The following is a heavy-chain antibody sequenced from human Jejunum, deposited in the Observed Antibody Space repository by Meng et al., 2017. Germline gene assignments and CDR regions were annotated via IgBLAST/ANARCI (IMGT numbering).Heavy chain of an antibody. CDR1: GLTFSNYA. CDR3: AKGSDRSSWDHFDS. J-gene: IGHJ4*02. V-gene: IGHV3-23*01. CDR2: ISGSGAGT. D-gene: IGHD6-13*01. Sequence: GESLKISCAASGLTFSNYAVTWVRQAPGKGLEWVSVISGSGAGTYYADSVKGRFIISRDNSKDTVWLQMTSLRAEDTATYYCAKGSDRSSWDHFDSWGQGTQVTVSS.